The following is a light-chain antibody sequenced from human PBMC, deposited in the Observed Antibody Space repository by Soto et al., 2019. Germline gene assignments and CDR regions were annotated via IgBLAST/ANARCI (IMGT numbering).Light chain of an antibody. Sequence: QSVLTQPPSASGSPGQSVTISCTGTTTDVGGYDLVSWYQQHPGKAPKVIIYEVTKRPSGVPDRFCGSKSGSTASLTVSGLEAEDDAVYYWCSYTGGDTVVFGGGTKLTVL. J-gene: IGLJ2*01. CDR3: CSYTGGDTVV. V-gene: IGLV2-8*01. CDR1: TTDVGGYDL. CDR2: EVT.